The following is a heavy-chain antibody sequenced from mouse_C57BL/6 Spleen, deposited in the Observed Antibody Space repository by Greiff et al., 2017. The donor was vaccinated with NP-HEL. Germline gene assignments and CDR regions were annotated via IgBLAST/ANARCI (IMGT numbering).Heavy chain of an antibody. CDR3: ARCDYGSSAWFAY. D-gene: IGHD1-1*01. CDR1: GYTFTDYY. Sequence: QVQLKESGAELVRPGASVKLSCKASGYTFTDYYINWVKQRPGQGLEWIARIYPGSGNTYYNQKFKGKSTLTVDKSSSTAYMQLSSLTSEDSAVYYCARCDYGSSAWFAYWGQGTLVTVSA. J-gene: IGHJ3*01. CDR2: IYPGSGNT. V-gene: IGHV1-76*01.